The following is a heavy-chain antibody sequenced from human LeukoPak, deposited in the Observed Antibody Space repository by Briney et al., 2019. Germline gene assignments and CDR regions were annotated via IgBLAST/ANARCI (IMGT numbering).Heavy chain of an antibody. CDR1: GFTFSNYG. D-gene: IGHD4-17*01. CDR3: AKDRLADYGDYYFDS. CDR2: MSYDGTNK. Sequence: GGSLRLSCAASGFTFSNYGMHWVRQAPGKGLEWVAVMSYDGTNKYYADSVKGRFTISRGNSNYTLYLRMNSLRAEDTAVYYCAKDRLADYGDYYFDSWGQGTLVTVSS. J-gene: IGHJ4*02. V-gene: IGHV3-30*18.